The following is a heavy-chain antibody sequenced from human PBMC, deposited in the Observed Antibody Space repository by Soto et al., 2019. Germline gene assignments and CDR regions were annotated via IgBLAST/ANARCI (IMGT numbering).Heavy chain of an antibody. CDR1: GYSFTANS. CDR2: INPNNGGT. V-gene: IGHV1-2*04. J-gene: IGHJ6*02. Sequence: ASVKVSCKASGYSFTANSMHWVRQAPGEGLEWMGWINPNNGGTNYARKFQGWVTMTRDTSISTAYMELSSLKSEDTAVYYCARDKISYDSSGYYSYYGMDVWGQGTTVTVSS. D-gene: IGHD3-22*01. CDR3: ARDKISYDSSGYYSYYGMDV.